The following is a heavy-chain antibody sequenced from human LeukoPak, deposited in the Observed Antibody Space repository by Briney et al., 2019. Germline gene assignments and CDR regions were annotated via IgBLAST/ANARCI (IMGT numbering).Heavy chain of an antibody. Sequence: ASVKVSCKASGYTFTSYGIIWVRQAPGQGLEWMGWISAYNGNTNYAQKLQGRVTMTTDTSTSTAYMELRSLRSDDTAVYYCARVVLRIAVAGTEDYWGQGTLVTVSS. D-gene: IGHD6-19*01. CDR1: GYTFTSYG. CDR2: ISAYNGNT. V-gene: IGHV1-18*01. J-gene: IGHJ4*02. CDR3: ARVVLRIAVAGTEDY.